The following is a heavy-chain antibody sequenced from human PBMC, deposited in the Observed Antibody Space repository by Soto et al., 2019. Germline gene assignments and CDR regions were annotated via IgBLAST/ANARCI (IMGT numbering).Heavy chain of an antibody. CDR3: AKDGAGVRGISLDHEYGMGV. CDR2: ISTSGDST. Sequence: GVSLSLSCAASGFPFINFGMSWVRQAPGKGLDWVSTISTSGDSTFYTDSVKGRFTISRDNSKNTVSLQMNSLRAEDTAVYYCAKDGAGVRGISLDHEYGMGVWGQVTTGIVAS. J-gene: IGHJ6*01. V-gene: IGHV3-23*01. D-gene: IGHD3-10*01. CDR1: GFPFINFG.